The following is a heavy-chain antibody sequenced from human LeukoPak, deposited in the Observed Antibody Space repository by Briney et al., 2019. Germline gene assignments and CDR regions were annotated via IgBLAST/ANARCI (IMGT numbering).Heavy chain of an antibody. J-gene: IGHJ4*02. V-gene: IGHV3-7*01. Sequence: GGSLRLSCAASGFTFTTYYTTWVRQAPGRGLEWLANISQDGRTKYYADSVEGRFAISRDNAINSVFLQMNSVRAEDTAVYYCASETWSNDYWGQGTLVTVSS. CDR2: ISQDGRTK. CDR1: GFTFTTYY. D-gene: IGHD2-8*02. CDR3: ASETWSNDY.